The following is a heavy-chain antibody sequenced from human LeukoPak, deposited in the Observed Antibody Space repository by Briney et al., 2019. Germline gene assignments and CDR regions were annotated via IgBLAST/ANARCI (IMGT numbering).Heavy chain of an antibody. J-gene: IGHJ4*02. CDR2: ISWNSGSI. CDR1: GFTFDDYA. D-gene: IGHD3-3*01. V-gene: IGHV3-9*01. CDR3: AKALRSLEWEKALYY. Sequence: GGSLRLSCAASGFTFDDYAMHWVRQAPGEGLEWVAGISWNSGSIGYADSVKGRFTISRDNAKNSLYLQMNSVRAEDTAVYYCAKALRSLEWEKALYYWGQGTLVTVSS.